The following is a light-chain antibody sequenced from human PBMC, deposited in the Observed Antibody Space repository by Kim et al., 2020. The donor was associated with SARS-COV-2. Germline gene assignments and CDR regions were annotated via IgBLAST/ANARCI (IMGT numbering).Light chain of an antibody. CDR2: YAS. Sequence: PGESAAPSCRPGQSVGSSLAWYQQRPGQAPRLLIFYASIRAAGVPARFTGSGSGTEFTLTISSLQSEDFAVYFCQQYYAWSAITFGEGTKVDIK. CDR1: QSVGSS. CDR3: QQYYAWSAIT. V-gene: IGKV3D-15*01. J-gene: IGKJ4*01.